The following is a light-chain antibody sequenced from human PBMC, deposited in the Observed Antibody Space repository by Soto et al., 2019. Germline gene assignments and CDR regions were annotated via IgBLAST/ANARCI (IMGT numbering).Light chain of an antibody. V-gene: IGLV1-40*01. CDR1: SSNIGAGYD. Sequence: QSVLTQPPSVSGAPGQRVTISCTGSSSNIGAGYDVHWYLQLPGTAPKLLIYGNTNRPSGVPDRFSGSKSGSSASLAITGLQAGDGADYYCQPHDSSLHASVFGTGTKVTVL. CDR3: QPHDSSLHASV. CDR2: GNT. J-gene: IGLJ1*01.